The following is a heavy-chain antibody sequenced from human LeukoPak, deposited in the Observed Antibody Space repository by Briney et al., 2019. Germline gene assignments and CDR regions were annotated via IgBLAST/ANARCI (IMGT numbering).Heavy chain of an antibody. J-gene: IGHJ4*02. CDR1: GESFSGHY. CDR3: ARPRYGSGSLDS. Sequence: SETLSLTCAVYGESFSGHYWTWIRQPPGRGLEWIGEINHSGSTTSNPSLNDRVTISVDTSKNQFSLKLTSVTAADTAVYYCARPRYGSGSLDSWGQGTLVTVSS. CDR2: INHSGST. D-gene: IGHD3-10*01. V-gene: IGHV4-34*01.